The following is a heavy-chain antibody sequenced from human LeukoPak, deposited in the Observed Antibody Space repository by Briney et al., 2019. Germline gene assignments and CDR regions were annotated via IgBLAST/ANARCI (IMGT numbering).Heavy chain of an antibody. V-gene: IGHV3-15*01. CDR1: GFTLRNAW. Sequence: GGSLRLSRAASGFTLRNAWMSWVPPAPGEGGEWGCRIKSKTDGGTTDYAAPVKGRFTISRDDSTNTLSLQMNSLKTEDTAVYYCTTVGQQLTPHWGQGALVTVSS. CDR3: TTVGQQLTPH. D-gene: IGHD6-13*01. CDR2: IKSKTDGGTT. J-gene: IGHJ4*02.